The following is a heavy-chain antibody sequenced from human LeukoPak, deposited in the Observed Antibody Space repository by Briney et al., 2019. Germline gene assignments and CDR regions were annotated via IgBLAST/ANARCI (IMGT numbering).Heavy chain of an antibody. D-gene: IGHD6-19*01. Sequence: SETLSLTCAVYGGSFSGYYWSWIRQPPGKGLEWIGYIYYSGSTKYNPSLKSRVTISVDTSKNQFSLKLSSVTAADTAVYYCARDSKVVAGFDYWGQGSLVTVSS. CDR2: IYYSGST. CDR3: ARDSKVVAGFDY. J-gene: IGHJ4*02. CDR1: GGSFSGYY. V-gene: IGHV4-59*01.